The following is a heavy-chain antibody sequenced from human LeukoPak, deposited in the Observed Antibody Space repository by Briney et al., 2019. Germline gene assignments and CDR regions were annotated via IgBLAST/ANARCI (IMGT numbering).Heavy chain of an antibody. J-gene: IGHJ6*03. CDR1: GYTFTGYY. V-gene: IGHV1-2*02. CDR2: INPNSGDT. D-gene: IGHD6-6*01. Sequence: ASVKVSCKASGYTFTGYYVHWVRQAPGQGLEWIGWINPNSGDTNYAQKFQGRVTMTRDTSISTAYMELSGLRSDDTAVYYCARGDLVRHYYYMDVWSKGTTVTVSS. CDR3: ARGDLVRHYYYMDV.